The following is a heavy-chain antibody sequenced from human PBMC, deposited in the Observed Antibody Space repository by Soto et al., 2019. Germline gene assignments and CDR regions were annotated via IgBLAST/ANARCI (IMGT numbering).Heavy chain of an antibody. V-gene: IGHV4-31*03. D-gene: IGHD6-13*01. Sequence: SETLSLTCTVSGGSIRSDDYYWSWIRQHPGKGLESIGYIYYSGSTYYNPSLKSRVTISVDRSKNQFSLKLRSVTAADTAVYYCARVRQHLVPYYFDYWGHGTRVTVS. CDR2: IYYSGST. J-gene: IGHJ4*01. CDR3: ARVRQHLVPYYFDY. CDR1: GGSIRSDDYY.